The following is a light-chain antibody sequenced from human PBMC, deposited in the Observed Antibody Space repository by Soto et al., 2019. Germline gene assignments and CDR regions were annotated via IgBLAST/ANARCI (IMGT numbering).Light chain of an antibody. J-gene: IGKJ5*01. CDR3: QQSYNSPPIT. Sequence: IQMTQSPSSLSASAVESVTITFRAGQSIFSSLNWYQQRPGKAPTLLIHAASSLQSGVPSRFRGSGYGTDFALTITSLQPEDFAIYYCQQSYNSPPITFGQGTRLEIK. CDR2: AAS. CDR1: QSIFSS. V-gene: IGKV1-39*01.